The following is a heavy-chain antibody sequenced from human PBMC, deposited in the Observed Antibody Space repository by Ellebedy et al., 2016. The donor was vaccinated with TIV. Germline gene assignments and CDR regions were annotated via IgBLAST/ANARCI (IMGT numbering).Heavy chain of an antibody. CDR2: ISGSSTYI. CDR3: ARDMGYSSGWHYFDY. V-gene: IGHV3-21*01. Sequence: GESLKISCAASGFTFSHYNMNWVRQAPGKGLEWLSSISGSSTYIYPADALKGRFTISRDNAKNSLFLQMHSLRAEDTAVYYCARDMGYSSGWHYFDYWGLGTLVIVS. J-gene: IGHJ4*02. CDR1: GFTFSHYN. D-gene: IGHD6-19*01.